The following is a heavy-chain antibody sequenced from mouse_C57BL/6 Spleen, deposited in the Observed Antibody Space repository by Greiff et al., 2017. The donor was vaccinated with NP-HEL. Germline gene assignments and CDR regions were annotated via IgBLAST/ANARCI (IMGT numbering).Heavy chain of an antibody. J-gene: IGHJ2*01. CDR1: GYTFTSYC. CDR2: IDPSDSYT. Sequence: VQLQQPGAELVMPGASVKLSCKASGYTFTSYCMHWVKQRPGQGLEWIGEIDPSDSYTNYNQKFKGKSTLTVDKSSSTAYMQLSSLTSEDSAVYYCARRDDYDDGNFDYWGQGTTLTVSS. CDR3: ARRDDYDDGNFDY. V-gene: IGHV1-69*01. D-gene: IGHD2-4*01.